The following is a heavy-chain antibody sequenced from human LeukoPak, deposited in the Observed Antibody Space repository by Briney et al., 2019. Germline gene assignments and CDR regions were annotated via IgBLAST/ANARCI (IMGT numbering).Heavy chain of an antibody. CDR1: GYSFNTYW. Sequence: GESLKISCKGSGYSFNTYWIGWVRQMPGKGLEWMGIIYPGDSDTKYSPSFQGQVTISADKSISTAYLQWSSLKASDTAIYYCARQGWGCSGGSCYGGWFDPWGQGTLVTVSS. CDR3: ARQGWGCSGGSCYGGWFDP. CDR2: IYPGDSDT. J-gene: IGHJ5*02. V-gene: IGHV5-51*01. D-gene: IGHD2-15*01.